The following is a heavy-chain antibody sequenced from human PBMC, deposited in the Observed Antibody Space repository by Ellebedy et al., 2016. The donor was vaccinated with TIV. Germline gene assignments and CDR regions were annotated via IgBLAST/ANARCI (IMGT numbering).Heavy chain of an antibody. Sequence: GGSLRLXXAASGFTFTDYAMSWVRQAPGKGLEWISSISGSADSTFYAASVKGRFTISRDNSKSTLFLQMNSLSVEDSAIYYCVSFQYWGQGTQVTVSS. CDR3: VSFQY. V-gene: IGHV3-23*01. CDR2: ISGSADST. J-gene: IGHJ4*02. CDR1: GFTFTDYA.